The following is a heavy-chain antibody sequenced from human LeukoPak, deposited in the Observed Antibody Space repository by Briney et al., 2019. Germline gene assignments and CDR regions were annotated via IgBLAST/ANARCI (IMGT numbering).Heavy chain of an antibody. Sequence: SVKVSCKASGYTFTSYGISWARQAPGQGLEWMGRIIPIFGTANYAQKFQGRVTITTDESTSTAYMELSSLRSEDTAVYYCARSGIPNYDFWSGPFDYWGQGTLVTVSS. D-gene: IGHD3-3*01. CDR3: ARSGIPNYDFWSGPFDY. CDR1: GYTFTSYG. J-gene: IGHJ4*02. V-gene: IGHV1-69*05. CDR2: IIPIFGTA.